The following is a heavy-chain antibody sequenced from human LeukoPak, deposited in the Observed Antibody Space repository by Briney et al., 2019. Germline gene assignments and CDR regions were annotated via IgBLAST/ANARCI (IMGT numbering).Heavy chain of an antibody. D-gene: IGHD6-13*01. CDR3: ASSSSSFSWFDP. CDR1: GGSFSDYY. Sequence: SETLSLTCAVFGGSFSDYYWSWVRQPPGKGLEWIGEINHSGSTNYNPSLKSRVTISVDTSKNQFSLKLSSVTAADTAVYYCASSSSSFSWFDPWGQGTLVTVSS. J-gene: IGHJ5*02. CDR2: INHSGST. V-gene: IGHV4-34*01.